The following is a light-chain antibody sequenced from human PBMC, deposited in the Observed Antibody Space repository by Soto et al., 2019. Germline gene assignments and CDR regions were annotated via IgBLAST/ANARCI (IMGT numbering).Light chain of an antibody. Sequence: QPVLTQPPSVSGAPGQRVTISCTGSSSNIGADYDVHWYQRLPGTAPKLLIYANDNRPSGVPDRFSGSKSDTSASLAITGLQAKDEGDYYCQSYDSGLAHVIFGGGTKLTVL. CDR3: QSYDSGLAHVI. V-gene: IGLV1-40*01. CDR2: AND. J-gene: IGLJ2*01. CDR1: SSNIGADYD.